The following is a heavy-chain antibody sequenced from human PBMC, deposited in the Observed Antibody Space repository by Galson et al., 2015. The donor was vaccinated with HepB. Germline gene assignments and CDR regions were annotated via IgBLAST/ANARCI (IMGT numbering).Heavy chain of an antibody. V-gene: IGHV3-30*18. CDR2: ISYDGSNK. D-gene: IGHD3-9*01. CDR3: AKGSAQSGYFDWLRQKGYYYGMEV. J-gene: IGHJ6*02. Sequence: SLRLSCAASGFTFSSYGMHWVRQAPGKGLEWVAVISYDGSNKYYADSVKGRFTISRDNSKNTLYLQMNSLRAEDTAVYYCAKGSAQSGYFDWLRQKGYYYGMEVWGQGTTVTVSS. CDR1: GFTFSSYG.